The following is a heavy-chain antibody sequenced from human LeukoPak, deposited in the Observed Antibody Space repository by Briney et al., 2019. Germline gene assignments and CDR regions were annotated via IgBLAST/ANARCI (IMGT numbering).Heavy chain of an antibody. CDR3: SRDSLSSCGGDCYSGLDV. V-gene: IGHV3-74*01. J-gene: IGHJ6*02. Sequence: GGSLRLSCAASGFTFSNYWMHWVRQAPGEALMWVSRIKGDGSSTTYADSVKGRFTISRDNAKNTLYLQMNSLRAEDTAVYYCSRDSLSSCGGDCYSGLDVWGQGATVTVSS. CDR2: IKGDGSST. D-gene: IGHD2-21*02. CDR1: GFTFSNYW.